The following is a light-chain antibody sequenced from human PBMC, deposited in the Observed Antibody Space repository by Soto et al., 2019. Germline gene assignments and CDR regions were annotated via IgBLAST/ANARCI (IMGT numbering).Light chain of an antibody. CDR3: QSYDNTLSAAL. CDR2: GSS. V-gene: IGLV1-40*01. CDR1: SSNIGAGHV. Sequence: QSVLTQPPSVSGAPGQRVTISCTGSSSNIGAGHVVHWYQQFPGRAPNLLIYGSSNRPSGVPDRFYGSKSGTSASLAITGLQAEDEADYYCQSYDNTLSAALFGGGTKLTVL. J-gene: IGLJ2*01.